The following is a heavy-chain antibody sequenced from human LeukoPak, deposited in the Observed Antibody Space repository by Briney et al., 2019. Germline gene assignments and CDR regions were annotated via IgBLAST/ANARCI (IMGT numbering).Heavy chain of an antibody. Sequence: ASVKVPCKASGYTFTGYYMHWVRQAPGQGLEWMGWINPNSGGTNYAQKFQDRVTMTRDTSISTAYMELSRLRSDDTAVYYCARFSVTYYYDSSGYDYWGQGTLVTVSS. CDR3: ARFSVTYYYDSSGYDY. J-gene: IGHJ4*02. V-gene: IGHV1-2*02. D-gene: IGHD3-22*01. CDR2: INPNSGGT. CDR1: GYTFTGYY.